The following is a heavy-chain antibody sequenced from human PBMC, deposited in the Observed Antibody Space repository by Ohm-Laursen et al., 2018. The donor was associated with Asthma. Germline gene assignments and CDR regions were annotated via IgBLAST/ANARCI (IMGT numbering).Heavy chain of an antibody. CDR2: ITTDSATV. CDR3: ARDGSRSGHYPRPHDY. D-gene: IGHD3-22*01. Sequence: SLRLSCAASGFTFSSYSMSWVRQAPGKGLEWLSYITTDSATVYSADSVRGRFSISRDNAKNSLYLQMNSLRAEDTAVYYCARDGSRSGHYPRPHDYWGQGTLVTVSS. V-gene: IGHV3-48*04. CDR1: GFTFSSYS. J-gene: IGHJ4*02.